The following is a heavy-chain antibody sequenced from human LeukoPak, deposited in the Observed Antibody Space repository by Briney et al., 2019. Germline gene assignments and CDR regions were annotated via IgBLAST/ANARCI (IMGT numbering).Heavy chain of an antibody. V-gene: IGHV3-48*04. CDR1: GFIFSSYA. D-gene: IGHD5-24*01. CDR3: ARRREMAKRSLDY. CDR2: ISSNSNTI. J-gene: IGHJ4*02. Sequence: GGSLRLSCAASGFIFSSYALSWIRQAPGKGLEWVSYISSNSNTIYYADSVKGRFTISRDNAKNSLYLQMNSLRAEDTAVYYCARRREMAKRSLDYWGQGTLVIVSS.